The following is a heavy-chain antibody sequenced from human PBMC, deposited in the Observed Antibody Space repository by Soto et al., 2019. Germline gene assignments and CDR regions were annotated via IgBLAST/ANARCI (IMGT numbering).Heavy chain of an antibody. J-gene: IGHJ4*02. CDR3: ARDGSGLGY. CDR1: GFTFSSYA. D-gene: IGHD3-3*01. CDR2: ISYDGSNK. Sequence: VGSLRLSCAASGFTFSSYAMHWVRQAPGKGLEWVAVISYDGSNKYYADSVKGRFTISRDNSKNTLYLQMNSLRAEDTAVYYCARDGSGLGYWGQGTLVTVSS. V-gene: IGHV3-30-3*01.